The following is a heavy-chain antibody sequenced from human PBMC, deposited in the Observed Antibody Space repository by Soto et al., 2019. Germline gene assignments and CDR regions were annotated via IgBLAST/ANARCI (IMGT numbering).Heavy chain of an antibody. CDR1: EFTFSDYA. V-gene: IGHV3-23*01. Sequence: GGSLRLSCAASEFTFSDYAMSWVRQAPGRGLEWVSGISASGDNTYSADSVKGRFTISRDNSKNTLYLQMNSLRAEDTAVYYCAKGTFYGNHLFDFWGQGTLVTVSS. D-gene: IGHD4-17*01. J-gene: IGHJ4*02. CDR2: ISASGDNT. CDR3: AKGTFYGNHLFDF.